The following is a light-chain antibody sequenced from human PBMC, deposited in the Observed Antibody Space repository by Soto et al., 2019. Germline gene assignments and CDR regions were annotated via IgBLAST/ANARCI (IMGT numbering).Light chain of an antibody. V-gene: IGLV2-11*01. CDR3: CSYAGSYTLWV. CDR1: SSDVGGYNF. Sequence: QSALTQPRSVSGSPGQSVAISCTGTSSDVGGYNFVSWYQQHPGKAPKLIIYDVNKRPSGVPDRFSGSKSGNTASLTISGLQADDEADYYCCSYAGSYTLWVFGGGTKLTVL. CDR2: DVN. J-gene: IGLJ3*02.